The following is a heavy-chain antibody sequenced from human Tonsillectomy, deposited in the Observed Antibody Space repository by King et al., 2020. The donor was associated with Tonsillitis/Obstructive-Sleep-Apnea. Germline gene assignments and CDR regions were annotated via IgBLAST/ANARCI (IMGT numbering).Heavy chain of an antibody. D-gene: IGHD3-22*01. CDR1: GGSISSYY. CDR3: ARGRYYDSSGKYSYYYYGMDV. J-gene: IGHJ6*02. V-gene: IGHV4-59*01. Sequence: VQLQESGPGLVKPSETLSLTCTVSGGSISSYYWSWIRQPPGKGLEWIGYIYYSGSTNYNPSLKIRVTISVETSKKQFSLKLSSVTAADTAVYYCARGRYYDSSGKYSYYYYGMDVWGQGTTVTVSS. CDR2: IYYSGST.